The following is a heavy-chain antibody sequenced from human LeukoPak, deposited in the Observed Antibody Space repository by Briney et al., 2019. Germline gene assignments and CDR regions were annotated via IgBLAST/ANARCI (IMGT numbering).Heavy chain of an antibody. Sequence: GGSLRLSCAASGFTFSSYWMSWVRQAPGKGLEWVGFIRSKPYGGTADYAESVKGRFTISRDDSRTIAYLDMNGLKTEDSAVYHCTVQVIPSDKWFDPWGLGTPVSVSP. D-gene: IGHD2-21*01. CDR3: TVQVIPSDKWFDP. J-gene: IGHJ5*02. V-gene: IGHV3-49*04. CDR2: IRSKPYGGTA. CDR1: GFTFSSYW.